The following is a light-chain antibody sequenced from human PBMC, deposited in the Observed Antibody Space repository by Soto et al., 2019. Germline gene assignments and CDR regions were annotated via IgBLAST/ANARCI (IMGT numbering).Light chain of an antibody. CDR2: GAS. J-gene: IGKJ1*01. CDR3: QQYGSSGT. V-gene: IGKV3-20*01. CDR1: QNVSSSY. Sequence: EIVMTQSPATVSVSPGERATLSCRASQNVSSSYLAWYQQKPGQAPRLLIYGASSRATGIPDRFSGSGSGTDFTLTISRLEPEDFAVYYCQQYGSSGTFGQGTKVDIK.